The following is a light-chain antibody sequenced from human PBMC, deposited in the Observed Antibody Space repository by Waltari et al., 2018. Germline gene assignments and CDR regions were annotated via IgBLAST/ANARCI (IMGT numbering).Light chain of an antibody. V-gene: IGKV3-20*01. CDR1: QSVDNDY. CDR2: VAS. Sequence: EIVLTQSPGTLSLSPGERATLFCRASQSVDNDYGAWYQQKPGQAPRLLMFVASSRATGIPARFSGSGSGTDFTLTISRLEPEDFAVYYCQQYSSPPLTFGGGTRVEI. J-gene: IGKJ4*01. CDR3: QQYSSPPLT.